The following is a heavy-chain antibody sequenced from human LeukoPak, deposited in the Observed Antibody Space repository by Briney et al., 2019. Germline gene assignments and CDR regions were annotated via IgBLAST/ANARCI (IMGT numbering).Heavy chain of an antibody. J-gene: IGHJ4*02. CDR3: TRAEEYSSGWYGVPFGY. V-gene: IGHV3-49*03. D-gene: IGHD6-19*01. Sequence: GGSLRLSCTASGFTFGDYAMSWFRQAPGKGLEWVGFIRSKAYGGTTEYAASVKGRFTISRDDSKSIAYLQMNSLKTEDTAVYYCTRAEEYSSGWYGVPFGYWGQGTLVTVSS. CDR2: IRSKAYGGTT. CDR1: GFTFGDYA.